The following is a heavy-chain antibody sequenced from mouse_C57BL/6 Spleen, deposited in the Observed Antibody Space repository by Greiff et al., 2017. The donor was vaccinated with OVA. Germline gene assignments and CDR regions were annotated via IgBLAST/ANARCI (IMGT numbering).Heavy chain of an antibody. Sequence: EVQLQQSGPELVKPGASVKIPCKASGYTFTDYNMDWVKQSHGKSLEWIGDINPNNGGTIYNQKFKGKATLTVDKSSSTAYMELRSLTSEDTAVYYCARVSKGGYYYAMDYWGHGTSVTVSS. V-gene: IGHV1-18*01. CDR3: ARVSKGGYYYAMDY. CDR1: GYTFTDYN. J-gene: IGHJ4*01. D-gene: IGHD1-3*01. CDR2: INPNNGGT.